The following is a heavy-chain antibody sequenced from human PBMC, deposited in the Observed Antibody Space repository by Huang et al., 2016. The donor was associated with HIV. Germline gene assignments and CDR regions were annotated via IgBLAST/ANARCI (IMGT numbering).Heavy chain of an antibody. CDR2: IYYSGNT. CDR3: ARLLVYSVNWFDP. Sequence: QVQLQESGPGLVKPSETLSLTCTVSGGSIRSSTYYWGWIRQPPGKGLEWIGSIYYSGNTYYNPSLKRRVTISADTSKNQFSLRLSSVTAADTAIYYCARLLVYSVNWFDPWGQGTLVTVSS. J-gene: IGHJ5*02. V-gene: IGHV4-39*01. D-gene: IGHD4-4*01. CDR1: GGSIRSSTYY.